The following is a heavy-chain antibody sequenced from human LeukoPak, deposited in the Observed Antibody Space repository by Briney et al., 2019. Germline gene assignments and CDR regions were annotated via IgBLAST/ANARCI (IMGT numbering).Heavy chain of an antibody. CDR3: ARGRYQLLYPYYYYYMDV. CDR2: MNPNSGNT. Sequence: ASVKVSCKASGYTFTSYDINWVRQATGQRLEWMGWMNPNSGNTGYAQKFQGRVTITRNTSISTAYMELSSLRSEDTAVYYCARGRYQLLYPYYYYYMDVWGKGTTVTVSS. CDR1: GYTFTSYD. D-gene: IGHD2-2*02. V-gene: IGHV1-8*03. J-gene: IGHJ6*03.